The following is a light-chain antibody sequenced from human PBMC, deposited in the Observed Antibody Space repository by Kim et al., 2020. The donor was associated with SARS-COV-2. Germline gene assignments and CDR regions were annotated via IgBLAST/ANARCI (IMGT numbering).Light chain of an antibody. J-gene: IGKJ2*01. Sequence: EIVMTQSPATLSVSPGERATLSCRASQSVSNNLAWYQHKPGQPPRLLIYGASTRATGIPARFSGSGSGTDFTLTVSSLQSEDFAVYYCHQYDDWPPGDTFGRGTKLEIK. CDR1: QSVSNN. CDR2: GAS. CDR3: HQYDDWPPGDT. V-gene: IGKV3-15*01.